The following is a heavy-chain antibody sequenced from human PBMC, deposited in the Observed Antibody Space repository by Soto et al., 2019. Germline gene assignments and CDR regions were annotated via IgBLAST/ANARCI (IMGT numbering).Heavy chain of an antibody. CDR1: GGTFNNYA. CDR3: ASFDGTLVRGGRSSPYEMDV. J-gene: IGHJ6*02. Sequence: QVLLVQSGPEVKKPGSSVKVSCKASGGTFNNYAINWVRQAPGKGLEWMGGIIPTFGTGNHAQKFQGRVTITADESTTTAYMELNSLRSEDTAIYYCASFDGTLVRGGRSSPYEMDVWGHWTTVIVSS. D-gene: IGHD3-10*01. CDR2: IIPTFGTG. V-gene: IGHV1-69*01.